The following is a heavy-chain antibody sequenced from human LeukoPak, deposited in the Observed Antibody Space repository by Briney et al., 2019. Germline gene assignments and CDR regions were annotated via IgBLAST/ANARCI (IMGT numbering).Heavy chain of an antibody. Sequence: GGSLRLSCAASGFTFSGYGMHWVRQAPGKGLEWVAFIGFDGSNKYYADSVKGRFTISRDNSKNTLYLQMNSLRTEDTAVYYCAKALEYASSSGGDYWGQGTLVTVSS. V-gene: IGHV3-30*02. CDR2: IGFDGSNK. D-gene: IGHD6-6*01. CDR1: GFTFSGYG. J-gene: IGHJ4*02. CDR3: AKALEYASSSGGDY.